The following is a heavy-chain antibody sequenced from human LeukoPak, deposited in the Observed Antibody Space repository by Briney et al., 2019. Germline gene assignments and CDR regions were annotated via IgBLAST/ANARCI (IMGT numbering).Heavy chain of an antibody. J-gene: IGHJ6*02. V-gene: IGHV3-53*01. CDR2: IYSGGST. Sequence: GGSLRLSCAASGLTVSSNYMSWVRQAPGKGLEWVSVIYSGGSTYYADSVKGRFTISRDNSKNTLYLQMNSLRAEDTAVYYCARGYSYYDFWSGWGGGMDVWGQGTTVTVSS. CDR3: ARGYSYYDFWSGWGGGMDV. D-gene: IGHD3-3*01. CDR1: GLTVSSNY.